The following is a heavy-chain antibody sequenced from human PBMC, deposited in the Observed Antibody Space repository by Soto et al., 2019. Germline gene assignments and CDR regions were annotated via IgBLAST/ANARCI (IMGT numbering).Heavy chain of an antibody. D-gene: IGHD3-22*01. CDR3: TSYDNSGYFYLNY. CDR1: GFTFSASA. Sequence: EVQLVESGGGLVQPGSSLRLSCAASGFTFSASAIHWVRQASGKGLEWVSRVRTKNNNYATTYAASVTGRFTISRDDSRNTAFLQMSSLKTEDTAIYYCTSYDNSGYFYLNYWGQGTLVTVSS. V-gene: IGHV3-73*02. CDR2: VRTKNNNYAT. J-gene: IGHJ4*02.